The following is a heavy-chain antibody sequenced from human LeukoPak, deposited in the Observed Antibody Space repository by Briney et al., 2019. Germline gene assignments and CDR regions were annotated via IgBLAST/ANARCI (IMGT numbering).Heavy chain of an antibody. V-gene: IGHV4-59*01. CDR2: IYYSGSA. J-gene: IGHJ4*02. CDR3: ARGPAWYFNY. CDR1: GGSISSYY. Sequence: SETLSLTCTVSGGSISSYYWSWIRQPPGKGLQWIGYIYYSGSANYNPSLMSRAAISEDTSKNQVSLKLSSVTAADTAIYYCARGPAWYFNYWGQGTLVTVSS.